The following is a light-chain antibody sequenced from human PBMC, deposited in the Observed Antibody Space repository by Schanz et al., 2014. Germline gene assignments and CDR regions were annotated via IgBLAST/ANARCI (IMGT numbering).Light chain of an antibody. CDR2: GAS. V-gene: IGKV3-20*01. CDR3: QHYSLSPL. J-gene: IGKJ1*01. CDR1: QSISSY. Sequence: EIVMTQSPGTLSVSPGERATLSCRASQSISSYLAWYQHRPGQAPNVLIYGASRRATGIPDRFSGSGSGTDFTLTISRLEPEDFAVYYCQHYSLSPLFGQGTKVDI.